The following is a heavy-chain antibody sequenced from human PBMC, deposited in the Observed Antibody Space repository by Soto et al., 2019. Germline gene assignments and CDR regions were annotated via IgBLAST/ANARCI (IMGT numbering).Heavy chain of an antibody. CDR1: GFTVSSHI. D-gene: IGHD2-15*01. CDR3: APHVSCSGGSCQYDAFAI. V-gene: IGHV3-23*01. Sequence: EVQVLESGGGLVQPGGSLRLSCEGSGFTVSSHIMTWIRQAPGKGPEWVSTITTAGGTYYADSVKGRFAMSRDTSENTLDFQMNSLGADVTAAYSCAPHVSCSGGSCQYDAFAIRGQGTMVTVSS. CDR2: ITTAGGT. J-gene: IGHJ3*02.